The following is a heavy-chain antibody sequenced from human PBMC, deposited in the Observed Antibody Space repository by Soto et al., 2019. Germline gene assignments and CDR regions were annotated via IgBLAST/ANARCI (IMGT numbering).Heavy chain of an antibody. J-gene: IGHJ4*02. Sequence: PSETLSLTCTVSAASFSKYYWTWIRQPPGKGLEWIGYIYFNGNTKYNPSLEGRLTISIDTPKKEFSLELTSVTAADAAVYYCANVTFGGIVLAHWGQGTLVTVSS. CDR1: AASFSKYY. CDR2: IYFNGNT. CDR3: ANVTFGGIVLAH. V-gene: IGHV4-59*01. D-gene: IGHD3-16*01.